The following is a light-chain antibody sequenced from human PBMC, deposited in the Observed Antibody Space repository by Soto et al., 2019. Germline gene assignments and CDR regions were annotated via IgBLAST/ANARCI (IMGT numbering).Light chain of an antibody. CDR1: SSNIGGNT. Sequence: QSVLTQPPSASGTPGQRVTISCSGSSSNIGGNTVNWYQQLPGTAPKLLMYSHNQRPSGVPDRISGSKSGTSASLAISGLQSEDEADYYCAAWDDSLNGGVFGGGTKLTVL. V-gene: IGLV1-44*01. CDR3: AAWDDSLNGGV. CDR2: SHN. J-gene: IGLJ3*02.